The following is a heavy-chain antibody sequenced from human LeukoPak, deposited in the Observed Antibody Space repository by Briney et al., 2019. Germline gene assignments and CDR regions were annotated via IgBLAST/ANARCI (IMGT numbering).Heavy chain of an antibody. V-gene: IGHV4-59*01. D-gene: IGHD3-10*02. Sequence: SESLSLTCTVSGGSISSYYWSWIRQPPGKGLEWIGYIYYSGNTKYNPSLKSRVTISVDTSKNQFSLKLSSVTAADTAVYYCARDVRGSDAFDIWGQGTMVTVSS. J-gene: IGHJ3*02. CDR3: ARDVRGSDAFDI. CDR1: GGSISSYY. CDR2: IYYSGNT.